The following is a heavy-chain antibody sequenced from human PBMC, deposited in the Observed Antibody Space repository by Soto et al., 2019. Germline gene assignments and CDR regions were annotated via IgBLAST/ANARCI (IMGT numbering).Heavy chain of an antibody. V-gene: IGHV6-1*01. CDR3: ARDRYSSSGWFDP. Sequence: SQTLSLTCAISGDSVSTYSAAWNWIRQSPSGGLEWLGRTYYRSRLFSDYAESVKSRIIINPDTSKNQFSLQLKSVTPEDTAVYSCARDRYSSSGWFDPWGQGTPVTVSS. CDR2: TYYRSRLFS. D-gene: IGHD6-6*01. J-gene: IGHJ5*02. CDR1: GDSVSTYSAA.